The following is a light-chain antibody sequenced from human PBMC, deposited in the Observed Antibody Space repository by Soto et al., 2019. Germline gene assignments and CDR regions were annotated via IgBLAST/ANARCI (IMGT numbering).Light chain of an antibody. J-gene: IGKJ2*01. CDR1: QSVSSSY. V-gene: IGKV3-20*01. Sequence: EIVLTQSPGTLSLSPGERATLSCRASQSVSSSYLAWYQQTPGPAPRLLISGASYRATGIPDRFSGSGSGTDFTLTISRLEPEDFAVYYCQQYGSSPQTFGQGTKLEIK. CDR2: GAS. CDR3: QQYGSSPQT.